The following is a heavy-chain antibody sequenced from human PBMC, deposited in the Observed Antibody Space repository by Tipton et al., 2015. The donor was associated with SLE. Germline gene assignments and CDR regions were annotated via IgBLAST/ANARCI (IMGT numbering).Heavy chain of an antibody. Sequence: TLSLTCAVYGGSFSGYYWNWIRQPPGKGLEWIGEINHSGSTNYNPSLKSRVTISLDTSKNQFSLRLSSVTAADTAVYYCARAEGSWDAFDIWGQGTMVTVSS. CDR3: ARAEGSWDAFDI. CDR1: GGSFSGYY. D-gene: IGHD2-15*01. V-gene: IGHV4-34*01. CDR2: INHSGST. J-gene: IGHJ3*02.